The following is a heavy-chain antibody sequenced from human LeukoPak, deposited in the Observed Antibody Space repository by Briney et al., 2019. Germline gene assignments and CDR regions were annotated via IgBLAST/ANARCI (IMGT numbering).Heavy chain of an antibody. CDR1: GYSISSGYY. CDR3: IVYDYYDSSGLDY. D-gene: IGHD3-22*01. J-gene: IGHJ4*02. Sequence: SETLSLTCAVSGYSISSGYYWGWIRQPPGKGLEWIGSIYHSGSTYCNPSLKSRVTISVDTSKNQFSLKLSSVTAADTAVYYCIVYDYYDSSGLDYWGQGTLVTVSS. CDR2: IYHSGST. V-gene: IGHV4-38-2*01.